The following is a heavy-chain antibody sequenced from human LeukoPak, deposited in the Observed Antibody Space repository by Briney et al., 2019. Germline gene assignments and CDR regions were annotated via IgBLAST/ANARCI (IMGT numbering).Heavy chain of an antibody. CDR1: GFTFSSYG. J-gene: IGHJ4*02. Sequence: HAGGSLRLSCAASGFTFSSYGMPWVRQAPGKGLEWVAVIWYDGSNKYYADSVKGRFTISRDNSKNTLYLQMNSLRAEDTAVYYCARDYDGGDFDYWGQGTLVTVSS. V-gene: IGHV3-33*01. CDR2: IWYDGSNK. CDR3: ARDYDGGDFDY. D-gene: IGHD3-16*01.